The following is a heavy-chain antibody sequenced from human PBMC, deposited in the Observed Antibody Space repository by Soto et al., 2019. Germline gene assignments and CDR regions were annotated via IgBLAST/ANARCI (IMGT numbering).Heavy chain of an antibody. CDR1: GGSFSGYY. CDR2: INHSGST. Sequence: QVQLQQWGAGLLKPSETLSLTCAVYGGSFSGYYWSWIRQPPGKGLEWIGEINHSGSTNYNPSLKSRVTISVDTSKNQFSLNLSSVTAADTAVYYCARPLYCSSTSCYSGMDVW. D-gene: IGHD2-2*01. CDR3: ARPLYCSSTSCYSGMDV. J-gene: IGHJ6*01. V-gene: IGHV4-34*01.